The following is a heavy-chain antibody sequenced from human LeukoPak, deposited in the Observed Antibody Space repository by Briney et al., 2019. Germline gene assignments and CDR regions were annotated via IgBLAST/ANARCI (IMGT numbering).Heavy chain of an antibody. V-gene: IGHV3-23*01. J-gene: IGHJ3*02. CDR2: ISGSGGST. D-gene: IGHD3-10*01. Sequence: GGSLRLSCAASGFTFSSYAMSWVRQAPGKGLEWLSAISGSGGSTYYADSVKGRFTISRDNSKNTLYLQMNSLRAEDTAVYYCAKCMVRGVIITRGAFDIWGQGTMVTVSS. CDR3: AKCMVRGVIITRGAFDI. CDR1: GFTFSSYA.